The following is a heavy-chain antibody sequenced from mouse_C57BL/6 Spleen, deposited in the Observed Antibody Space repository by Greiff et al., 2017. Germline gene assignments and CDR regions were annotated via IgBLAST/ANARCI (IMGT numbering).Heavy chain of an antibody. V-gene: IGHV1-26*01. CDR3: ARYEDFDY. J-gene: IGHJ2*01. D-gene: IGHD2-12*01. CDR1: GYTFTDYY. CDR2: INPNNGGT. Sequence: EVQLQQSGPELVKPGASVKISCKASGYTFTDYYMNWVKQSHGKSLEWIGDINPNNGGTSYNQKFKGKATLTVDKSSSTAYMELRSLTSEDSAVYYCARYEDFDYWGQGTTLTVSS.